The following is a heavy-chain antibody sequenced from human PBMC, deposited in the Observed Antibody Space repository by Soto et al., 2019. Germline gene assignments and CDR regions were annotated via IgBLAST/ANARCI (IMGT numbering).Heavy chain of an antibody. V-gene: IGHV3-7*01. Sequence: EVQLVESGGGLVQPGGSLRLSCAASGFTFSSYWMSWVRQAPGKGLEWVANIKQDGSEEYYVDSVKGRFTISRDNAKNSLYLQMNSLRAEDTAVYYCARDYDFWSGYGGYYFDYWGQGTLVTVSS. D-gene: IGHD3-3*01. CDR3: ARDYDFWSGYGGYYFDY. CDR1: GFTFSSYW. CDR2: IKQDGSEE. J-gene: IGHJ4*02.